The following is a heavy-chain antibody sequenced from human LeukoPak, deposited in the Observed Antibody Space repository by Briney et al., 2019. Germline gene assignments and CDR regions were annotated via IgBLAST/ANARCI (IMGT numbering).Heavy chain of an antibody. D-gene: IGHD3-3*01. CDR3: ARAYSGLFGNLDY. V-gene: IGHV1-3*01. CDR1: GYTFTSYA. CDR2: INAGNGNT. J-gene: IGHJ4*02. Sequence: ASVKVSCKAFGYTFTSYAMHWVRQAPGQRLEWMGWINAGNGNTKYSQKFQGRVTITRDTSASTAYMELSSLRSEDTAVYYCARAYSGLFGNLDYWGQGTLVTVSS.